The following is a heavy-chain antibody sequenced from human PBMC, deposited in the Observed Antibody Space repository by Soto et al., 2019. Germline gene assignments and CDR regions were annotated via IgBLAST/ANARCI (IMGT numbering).Heavy chain of an antibody. CDR3: AHRPIVGAAI. J-gene: IGHJ4*02. Sequence: QVQLQESGPGLVKPSGTLSLTCGVFGGSISNSNWWTWVRQPPGKGLEWIGEIYHTGSTNYNSSLLSRLTISLAKPHNPFSLKLSSVTAADTAVYYCAHRPIVGAAIWGQGTLVTVSS. V-gene: IGHV4-4*02. CDR2: IYHTGST. CDR1: GGSISNSNW. D-gene: IGHD1-26*01.